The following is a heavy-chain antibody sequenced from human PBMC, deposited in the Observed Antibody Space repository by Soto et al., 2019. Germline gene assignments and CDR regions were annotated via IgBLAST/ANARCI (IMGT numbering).Heavy chain of an antibody. V-gene: IGHV3-15*01. D-gene: IGHD4-17*01. Sequence: GGSLRLSCAASGFTFSNAWMSWVRQAPGKGLEWVGRIKSKTDGGTTDYAAPVKGRFTISRDDSKNTLYLQMNSLKTEDTAVYYCTTEHLRKPDYYFDYWGQGTLVTVSS. CDR3: TTEHLRKPDYYFDY. J-gene: IGHJ4*02. CDR1: GFTFSNAW. CDR2: IKSKTDGGTT.